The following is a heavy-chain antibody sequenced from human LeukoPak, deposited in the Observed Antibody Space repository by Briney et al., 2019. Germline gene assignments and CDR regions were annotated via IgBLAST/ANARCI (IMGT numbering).Heavy chain of an antibody. J-gene: IGHJ4*02. CDR1: GYTFTSYD. CDR3: ARDREGNSGSYLVY. D-gene: IGHD1-26*01. CDR2: MNPNSGNT. Sequence: GASVKVSCKASGYTFTSYDINWVRQATGQGLEWMGWMNPNSGNTGYAQKFQGRVTMTRNTSISTAYMELRSLRSDDTAVYYCARDREGNSGSYLVYWGQGTLVTVSS. V-gene: IGHV1-8*01.